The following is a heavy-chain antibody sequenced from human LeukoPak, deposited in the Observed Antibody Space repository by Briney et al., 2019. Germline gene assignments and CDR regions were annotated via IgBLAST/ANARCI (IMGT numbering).Heavy chain of an antibody. CDR2: IIPIFGTT. V-gene: IGHV1-69*06. D-gene: IGHD6-13*01. J-gene: IGHJ4*02. Sequence: SVKVSCKASGYTFTGYYMHWVRQAPGQGLEWMGGIIPIFGTTNYAQKFQGRVTITADKSTSTAYMELSSLRSEDAAVYYCARSSIIAAAGPYYFDYWGQGTLVTVSS. CDR1: GYTFTGYY. CDR3: ARSSIIAAAGPYYFDY.